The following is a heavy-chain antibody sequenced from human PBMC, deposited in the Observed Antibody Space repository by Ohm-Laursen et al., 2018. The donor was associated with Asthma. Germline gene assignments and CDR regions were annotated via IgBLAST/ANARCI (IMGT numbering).Heavy chain of an antibody. CDR3: ARDVMEWYLPAFDF. CDR2: GGSYYDGGLK. J-gene: IGHJ4*02. V-gene: IGHV3-30-3*01. D-gene: IGHD3-3*01. Sequence: RSLRLSCAASGFTFRSYAMHWVRQAPGKGLEWVAVGGSYYDGGLKYYADFVNGRFTVSRDDSKNTLYLQMNSLRPDDTAVYYCARDVMEWYLPAFDFWGQGTLVTVSS. CDR1: GFTFRSYA.